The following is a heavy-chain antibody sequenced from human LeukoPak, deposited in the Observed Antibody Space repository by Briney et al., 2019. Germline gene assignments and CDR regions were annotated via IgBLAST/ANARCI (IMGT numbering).Heavy chain of an antibody. Sequence: GGSLRLSCAASGFTFSSYSMNWVRQAPGKGLEWVSSISSSSSYIYYADSVKGRFTISRDNAKNSLYLQMNSLRAEDTAVYYCARDRSWSGSYNWFDPWGQGTLVTVSS. CDR1: GFTFSSYS. CDR3: ARDRSWSGSYNWFDP. J-gene: IGHJ5*02. V-gene: IGHV3-21*01. CDR2: ISSSSSYI. D-gene: IGHD1-26*01.